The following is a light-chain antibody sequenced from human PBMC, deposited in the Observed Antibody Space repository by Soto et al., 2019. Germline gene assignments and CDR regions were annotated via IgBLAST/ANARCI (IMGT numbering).Light chain of an antibody. CDR1: SRDVGRASF. V-gene: IGLV2-8*01. CDR3: SSLAADYITQDV. J-gene: IGLJ1*01. CDR2: EVT. Sequence: QSVRSQPPWESGSHRQSVTISCTGTSRDVGRASFVSSYQQHTGTAPKLMIFEVTKRLSGVPDRFSGSKSGNAASRTVSGLQAEDEADYYCSSLAADYITQDVCGTGAKVAVL.